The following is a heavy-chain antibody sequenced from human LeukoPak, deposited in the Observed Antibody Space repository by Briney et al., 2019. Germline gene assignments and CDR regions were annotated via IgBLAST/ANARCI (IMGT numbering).Heavy chain of an antibody. Sequence: SVKVSCKASGGTFSSYAISWMRQAPGQGLEWMGGIIPIFGTANYAQKFQGRVTITADESTSTAYMELSSLRSEDTAVYYCATEVVRAAFDIWGQGTMVTVSS. CDR3: ATEVVRAAFDI. CDR1: GGTFSSYA. D-gene: IGHD2-2*01. J-gene: IGHJ3*02. V-gene: IGHV1-69*13. CDR2: IIPIFGTA.